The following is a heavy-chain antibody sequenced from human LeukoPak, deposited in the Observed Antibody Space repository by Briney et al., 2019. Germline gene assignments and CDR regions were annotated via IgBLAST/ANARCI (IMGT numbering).Heavy chain of an antibody. CDR2: ISGSGGST. CDR3: AKDQGGSYRFFDY. CDR1: GFTFSSYG. Sequence: GGSLRLSCAASGFTFSSYGMSWVRQAPGKGLEWVSAISGSGGSTYYADSVKGRFTISRDNSKNTLYLQMNSLRAEDTAVYYCAKDQGGSYRFFDYWGQGTLVTVSS. V-gene: IGHV3-23*01. D-gene: IGHD1-26*01. J-gene: IGHJ4*02.